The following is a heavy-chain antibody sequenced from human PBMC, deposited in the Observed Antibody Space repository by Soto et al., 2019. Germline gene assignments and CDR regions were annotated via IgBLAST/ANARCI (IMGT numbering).Heavy chain of an antibody. CDR3: AREAYMSRIDY. CDR1: GGSINSGGYY. Sequence: SETLALTCTVSGGSINSGGYYWSWIRQHPGKGLEWIGYIYYSGSTYYNPSLKSRVTISVDTSKNQFSLKLSSVTAADTAVYYCAREAYMSRIDYLGQGTPVTVSS. D-gene: IGHD1-20*01. CDR2: IYYSGST. V-gene: IGHV4-31*03. J-gene: IGHJ4*02.